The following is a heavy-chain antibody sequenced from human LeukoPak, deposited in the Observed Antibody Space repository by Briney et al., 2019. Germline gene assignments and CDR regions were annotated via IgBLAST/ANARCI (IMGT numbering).Heavy chain of an antibody. CDR1: GFTFSNYG. CDR2: ISYDGSYT. V-gene: IGHV3-30*03. Sequence: GGSLRLSCTASGFTFSNYGMHWVRQAPGKGLEWGAVISYDGSYTYYEDSLKRRFTISRDNSKNTLYLQINSLRTEDTATFYCARGSFLNVFGVDNFFCLWGQGVLVTVSS. D-gene: IGHD3-3*01. J-gene: IGHJ5*02. CDR3: ARGSFLNVFGVDNFFCL.